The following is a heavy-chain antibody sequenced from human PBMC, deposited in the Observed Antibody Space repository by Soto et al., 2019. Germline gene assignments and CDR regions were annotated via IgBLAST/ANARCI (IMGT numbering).Heavy chain of an antibody. CDR2: INHSGST. V-gene: IGHV4-34*01. CDR3: ARHRASGGIDY. D-gene: IGHD2-15*01. Sequence: SETLSLTYAVYGGSFSGYYWTWIRQPPGTGLEWIGEINHSGSTNYNPSLKSRVTISVDTSKNQFSLKLSSVTAADTAVYYCARHRASGGIDYWGQGTLVTVPQ. CDR1: GGSFSGYY. J-gene: IGHJ4*02.